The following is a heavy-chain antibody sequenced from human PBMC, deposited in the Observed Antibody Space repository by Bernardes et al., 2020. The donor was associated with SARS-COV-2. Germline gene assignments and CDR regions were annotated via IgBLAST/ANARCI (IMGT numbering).Heavy chain of an antibody. J-gene: IGHJ4*02. D-gene: IGHD4-17*01. Sequence: GGSLRLSCAASGFPFSSYTISWVRQAPGKGLEWVLGVSGSGGGTYYADSVKGRFTISRDNAKSTLFLQMNSLEAEDTAVYYCVRGPSADYGRFEYWGQGALVTVSS. CDR1: GFPFSSYT. CDR3: VRGPSADYGRFEY. CDR2: VSGSGGGT. V-gene: IGHV3-23*01.